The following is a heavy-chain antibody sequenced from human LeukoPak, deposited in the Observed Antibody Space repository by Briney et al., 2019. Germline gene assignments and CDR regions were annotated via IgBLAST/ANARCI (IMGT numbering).Heavy chain of an antibody. D-gene: IGHD2/OR15-2a*01. J-gene: IGHJ4*02. CDR1: GGSISSSSYY. V-gene: IGHV4-39*01. CDR2: IYYSGST. CDR3: ARRLLFDERYYFDY. Sequence: SETLSLTCTVSGGSISSSSYYWGWIRQPPGKGLEWIGSIYYSGSTYYNPSLKSRVTISVDTSKNQFSLKLSSVTAADTAVYYCARRLLFDERYYFDYWGQGTLVTVSS.